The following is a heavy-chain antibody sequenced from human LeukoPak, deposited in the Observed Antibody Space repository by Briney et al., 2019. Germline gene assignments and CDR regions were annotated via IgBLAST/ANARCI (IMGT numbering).Heavy chain of an antibody. CDR1: GYTFTCYY. V-gene: IGHV1-2*02. J-gene: IGHJ4*02. CDR2: INPNSGGT. D-gene: IGHD2/OR15-2a*01. Sequence: GASVKVSCKASGYTFTCYYMHWVRQAPGQGLEWMGWINPNSGGTNYAQKFQGRVTITRDTSISTAYMELSRLRSDDTAVYYCARDPLYESGPPVDYWGQGTLVTVSS. CDR3: ARDPLYESGPPVDY.